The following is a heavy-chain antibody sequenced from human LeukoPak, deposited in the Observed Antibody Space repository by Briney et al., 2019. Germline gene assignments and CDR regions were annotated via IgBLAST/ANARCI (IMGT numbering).Heavy chain of an antibody. CDR2: IYFTGNYI. CDR1: GFTFSRYS. D-gene: IGHD3-3*02. V-gene: IGHV3-21*01. J-gene: IGHJ4*02. Sequence: GGSLRLSCVTSGFTFSRYSMRWVRQAPGKGLEWVSSIYFTGNYISYADSVKGRFTISRDNAKNSLYLQMNSLRAEDTAVYYCAREFSTVGNFDFCCQGTLVAVSS. CDR3: AREFSTVGNFDF.